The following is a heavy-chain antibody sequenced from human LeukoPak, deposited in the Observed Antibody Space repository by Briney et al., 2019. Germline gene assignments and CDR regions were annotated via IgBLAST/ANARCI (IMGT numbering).Heavy chain of an antibody. CDR1: GFTFSSYG. J-gene: IGHJ4*02. D-gene: IGHD3-22*01. CDR3: VKDRPNYYGSNGHYYRQNGDY. CDR2: IWYDGSNK. V-gene: IGHV3-33*03. Sequence: PGRSLRLSCAASGFTFSSYGMHWVRQAPGKGLEWVAVIWYDGSNKYYADPVKGRFTISRDNSKNTLYLQMNSLRAGDMAIYYCVKDRPNYYGSNGHYYRQNGDYWGQGTLVAVSS.